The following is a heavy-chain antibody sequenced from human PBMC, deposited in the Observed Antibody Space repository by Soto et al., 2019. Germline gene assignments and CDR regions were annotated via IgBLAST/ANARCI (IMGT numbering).Heavy chain of an antibody. D-gene: IGHD5-18*01. J-gene: IGHJ4*01. CDR2: ITIRTGNI. CDR1: GFTISGCS. CDR3: VRDRDLDRDMVHADL. Sequence: PGGSLRLSCEASGFTISGCSMNWVRQAPGKGLEWLAYITIRTGNIVYADSVRGRFTISADNAENSVFLQMNSLGDEDTAVYFCVRDRDLDRDMVHADLWGQGTLVTVSS. V-gene: IGHV3-48*02.